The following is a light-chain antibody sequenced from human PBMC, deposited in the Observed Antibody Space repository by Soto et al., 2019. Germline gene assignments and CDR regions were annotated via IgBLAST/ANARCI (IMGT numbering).Light chain of an antibody. Sequence: EIVLTQSPGTLSLSPGERATLSCRASQSVSSSSFAWYQQKPGQAPRLLIYGVSSRATGIPDRFSGSGSATDFTLTISRLEPEDFAVYYCQQYGSSPWTFGQGTKVDIK. V-gene: IGKV3-20*01. J-gene: IGKJ1*01. CDR1: QSVSSSS. CDR3: QQYGSSPWT. CDR2: GVS.